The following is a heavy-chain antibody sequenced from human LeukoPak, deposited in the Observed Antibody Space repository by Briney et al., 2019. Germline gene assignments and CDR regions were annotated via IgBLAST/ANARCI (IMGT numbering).Heavy chain of an antibody. Sequence: PSETLSLTCAVYGGSFSGYYWSWIRQPPGKGLEWIGEINHSGSTNYNPSLKSRVTISVDTSKNQFSLKLSSVTAADTAVYYCAREGRYYGSGIHVSQKPARNIHYYYMDVWGKGATVTVSS. CDR2: INHSGST. V-gene: IGHV4-34*01. J-gene: IGHJ6*03. D-gene: IGHD3-10*01. CDR1: GGSFSGYY. CDR3: AREGRYYGSGIHVSQKPARNIHYYYMDV.